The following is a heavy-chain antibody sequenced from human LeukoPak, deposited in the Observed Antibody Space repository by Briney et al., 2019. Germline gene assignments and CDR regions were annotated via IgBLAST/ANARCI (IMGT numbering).Heavy chain of an antibody. J-gene: IGHJ4*02. CDR1: GFTFSSYS. CDR3: ARAHYYDSSGLDF. Sequence: GGSLRLSCAASGFTFSSYSMSWVRQAPGRGLEWLSYISESSSTIYYVDSVKGRFTISRDNAKNSLYLQMNSLRAEDTAVYYCARAHYYDSSGLDFWGQGTLVTVSS. D-gene: IGHD3-22*01. V-gene: IGHV3-48*04. CDR2: ISESSSTI.